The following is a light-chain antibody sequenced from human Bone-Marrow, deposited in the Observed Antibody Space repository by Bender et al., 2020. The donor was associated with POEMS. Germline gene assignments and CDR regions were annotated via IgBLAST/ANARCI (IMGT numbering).Light chain of an antibody. Sequence: QSALTQPPSVSGSPGQSITISCTGTSSDIGAYDYVSWYQQHPGNAPKLMLYDVNYRPSGVSNRFSGSKSGNTASLTISGLQAEDEADYYCSSHTSTNTVVFGGGTKLTVL. J-gene: IGLJ3*02. CDR3: SSHTSTNTVV. CDR1: SSDIGAYDY. V-gene: IGLV2-14*03. CDR2: DVN.